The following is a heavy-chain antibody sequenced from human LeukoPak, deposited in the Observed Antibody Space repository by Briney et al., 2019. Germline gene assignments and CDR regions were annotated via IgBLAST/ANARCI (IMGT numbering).Heavy chain of an antibody. CDR2: IYYSGTT. Sequence: PSETLSLTCTVSGGSLSSESSYWGWIRQPPGKGLEWIGYIYYSGTTYYNPSLKSRLTVSVDKSKNQFSLKLSSVTAADTAVYYCGTWYYDFWSGYSPMGDYWGQGTLVTVSS. CDR3: GTWYYDFWSGYSPMGDY. J-gene: IGHJ4*02. V-gene: IGHV4-30-4*08. CDR1: GGSLSSESSY. D-gene: IGHD3-3*01.